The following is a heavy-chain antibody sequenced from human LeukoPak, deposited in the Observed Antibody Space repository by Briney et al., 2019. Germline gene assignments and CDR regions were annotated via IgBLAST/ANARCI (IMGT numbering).Heavy chain of an antibody. D-gene: IGHD4-17*01. CDR2: TYYRSKWYN. CDR1: GDSVSSNSAA. Sequence: SQTLSLTCAISGDSVSSNSAAWNWIRQSPSRGLEWLGRTYYRSKWYNDYAVSVKSRVTINPDSSKNQFSMQLNSVTPEDTAVYYCARALMTRVTTFVWDNWFDPWGQGTLVTVSS. CDR3: ARALMTRVTTFVWDNWFDP. J-gene: IGHJ5*02. V-gene: IGHV6-1*01.